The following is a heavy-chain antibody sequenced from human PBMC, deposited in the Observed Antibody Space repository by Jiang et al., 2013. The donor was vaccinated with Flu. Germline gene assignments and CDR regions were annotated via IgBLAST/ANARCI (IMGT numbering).Heavy chain of an antibody. CDR2: IREDGNDK. D-gene: IGHD2-21*02. Sequence: QLVESGGALVQPGGSLRLSCAASGFTFSSYMMSWVRQAPGKGLEWVANIREDGNDKYYVDAVKGRFTVSRDNAKNSLHLQMNTLRAEDTALYYCARGLTWLDYWGQGTLVTVSS. CDR3: ARGLTWLDY. CDR1: GFTFSSYM. J-gene: IGHJ4*02. V-gene: IGHV3-7*04.